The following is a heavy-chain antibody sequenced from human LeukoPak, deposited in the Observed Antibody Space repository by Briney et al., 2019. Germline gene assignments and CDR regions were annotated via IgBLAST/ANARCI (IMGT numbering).Heavy chain of an antibody. CDR1: GFTFNIYW. Sequence: GGSLTLSCAASGFTFNIYWMTWVRQAPGKGLEWVANIKPDGGEKYYVDSVEGRFAISRDNAKNSLYLQMNSLRAEDTAVYYCARTGIMGGTQYFDDWGQGTLVTVSS. V-gene: IGHV3-7*01. CDR2: IKPDGGEK. J-gene: IGHJ4*02. D-gene: IGHD1-26*01. CDR3: ARTGIMGGTQYFDD.